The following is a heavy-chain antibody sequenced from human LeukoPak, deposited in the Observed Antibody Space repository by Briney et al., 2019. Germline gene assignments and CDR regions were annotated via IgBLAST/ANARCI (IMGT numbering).Heavy chain of an antibody. Sequence: GGPLSFSCEAFGLIFSSYRLTWFPRAPGRGLGWVSSISSSSSYIYYADSVKGRFTISRDNAKNSLYLQMNSLRAEDTAVYYCARDRITGQTFDYWGQGTLVTVSS. D-gene: IGHD3-16*01. CDR1: GLIFSSYR. CDR2: ISSSSSYI. J-gene: IGHJ4*02. CDR3: ARDRITGQTFDY. V-gene: IGHV3-21*01.